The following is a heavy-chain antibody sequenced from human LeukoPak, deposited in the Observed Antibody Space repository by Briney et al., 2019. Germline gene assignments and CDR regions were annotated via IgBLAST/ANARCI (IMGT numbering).Heavy chain of an antibody. J-gene: IGHJ5*02. CDR3: ARVNTYGSGSYLNFDP. Sequence: GESLKISCKGSGYSFTSYWIGWVRQMPGKGLEWMGIIYPGDSDTRYSPSFQGQVTISADKSISTAYLQWSSLKASDTAMYYCARVNTYGSGSYLNFDPWGQGTLVTVSS. CDR2: IYPGDSDT. D-gene: IGHD3-10*01. V-gene: IGHV5-51*01. CDR1: GYSFTSYW.